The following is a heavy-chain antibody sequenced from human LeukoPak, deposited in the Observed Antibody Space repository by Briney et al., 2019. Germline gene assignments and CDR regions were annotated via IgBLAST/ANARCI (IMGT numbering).Heavy chain of an antibody. CDR3: TRDREVAGPDS. D-gene: IGHD6-19*01. V-gene: IGHV3-15*01. J-gene: IGHJ4*02. CDR1: GFTFSNAW. Sequence: GGSLTLSCAASGFTFSNAWMSWVRQAPGKGLEWVGRIKSKTDGGTTDYAAAVKGRFTIARDDSENTLSLQMSSLKTDDTAVYYCTRDREVAGPDSWGQGTLVTVSS. CDR2: IKSKTDGGTT.